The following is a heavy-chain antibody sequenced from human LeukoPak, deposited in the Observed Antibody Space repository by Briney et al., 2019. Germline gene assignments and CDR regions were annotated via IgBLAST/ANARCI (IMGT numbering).Heavy chain of an antibody. CDR2: IYYSGST. CDR3: ARTALENYQSYYFDY. D-gene: IGHD1-1*01. Sequence: SETLSLTCTVSGGSISSYYRSWIRQPPGKGLEWIGYIYYSGSTSYNPSLKSRVTISVDTSKNQFSLKLSSVTAADTAVYYCARTALENYQSYYFDYWGQGTLVTVSS. CDR1: GGSISSYY. J-gene: IGHJ4*02. V-gene: IGHV4-59*01.